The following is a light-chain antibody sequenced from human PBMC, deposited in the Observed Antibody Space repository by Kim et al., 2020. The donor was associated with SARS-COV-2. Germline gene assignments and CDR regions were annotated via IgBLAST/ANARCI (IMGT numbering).Light chain of an antibody. V-gene: IGLV1-40*01. CDR3: QSYDSSLNVVV. Sequence: QSVLTQPPSVSGAPGQRVTISCTGSSSNIGAGYDVHGYRQLPGTAPKLLIYRNNNRPSGVPDRFSGSKSGTSASLAITGLQAEDEADYYCQSYDSSLNVVVFGGGTQLTVL. J-gene: IGLJ2*01. CDR1: SSNIGAGYD. CDR2: RNN.